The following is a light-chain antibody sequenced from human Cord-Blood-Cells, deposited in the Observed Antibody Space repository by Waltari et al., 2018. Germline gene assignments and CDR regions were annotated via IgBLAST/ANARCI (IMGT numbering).Light chain of an antibody. J-gene: IGKJ1*01. CDR3: QQSYSTPWT. V-gene: IGKV1-39*01. CDR1: QSISSY. CDR2: AAS. Sequence: DIQMTQTPSSLSASVGDRVTITCRASQSISSYLNWYQQKPGKAPKLLTSAASSFQSGVPSRFSGSESGTDFTLTISSLQPEDFATYYCQQSYSTPWTFGQGTKVEIK.